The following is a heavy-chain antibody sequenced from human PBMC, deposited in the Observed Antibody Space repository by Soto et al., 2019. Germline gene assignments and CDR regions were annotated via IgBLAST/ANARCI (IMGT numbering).Heavy chain of an antibody. D-gene: IGHD1-20*01. Sequence: SETLSLTCTVSGGSISSYYWSWIRQPPGKGLEWIGYIYYSGSTNYNPSLKSRVTISVDTSKNQFSLKLSSVTAADTAVYYCARDRYYSDFWGQGSLVTVSS. J-gene: IGHJ4*02. V-gene: IGHV4-59*01. CDR2: IYYSGST. CDR3: ARDRYYSDF. CDR1: GGSISSYY.